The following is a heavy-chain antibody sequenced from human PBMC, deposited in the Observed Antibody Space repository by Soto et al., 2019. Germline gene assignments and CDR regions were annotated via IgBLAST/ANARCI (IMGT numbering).Heavy chain of an antibody. D-gene: IGHD1-26*01. J-gene: IGHJ6*02. CDR3: ARYGASGGSNGADV. Sequence: QVQLVQSCAEVKKPGSSVKVSCKASGGTFSSYAISLLLQAAGQGLEWMGGSIPIFGTADYAQKFQGRVTITADESTSTAYMELSSLRSEDTAVYYCARYGASGGSNGADVWGQGTTVTVSS. CDR2: SIPIFGTA. V-gene: IGHV1-69*01. CDR1: GGTFSSYA.